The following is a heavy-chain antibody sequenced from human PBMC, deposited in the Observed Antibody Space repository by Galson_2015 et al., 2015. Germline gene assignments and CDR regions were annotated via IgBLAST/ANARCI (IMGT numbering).Heavy chain of an antibody. CDR3: ARVTGVMVFDY. Sequence: ETLSLTCAVSGGSISCSNWWSWVRQPPGKGLEWIGEIYHSGSTNYNPSLKSRVTISVDKSKNQFSLTLSSVTAADTAVYYCARVTGVMVFDYWGQGTLVTVSS. CDR1: GGSISCSNW. V-gene: IGHV4-4*02. J-gene: IGHJ4*02. D-gene: IGHD7-27*01. CDR2: IYHSGST.